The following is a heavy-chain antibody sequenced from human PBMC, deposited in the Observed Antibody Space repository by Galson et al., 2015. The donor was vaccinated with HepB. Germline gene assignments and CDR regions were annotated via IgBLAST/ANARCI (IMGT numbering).Heavy chain of an antibody. CDR2: TYYRSKWYN. CDR3: ARDCSGGSCYSEGYYYGMDV. V-gene: IGHV6-1*01. CDR1: GDSVSSNSAA. J-gene: IGHJ6*02. Sequence: CAISGDSVSSNSAAWNWIRQSPSRGLEGLGRTYYRSKWYNDYAVSVKSRITINPDTSKNQSSLQLNSVTPVDTAVYYCARDCSGGSCYSEGYYYGMDVWGQGTTVTVSS. D-gene: IGHD2-15*01.